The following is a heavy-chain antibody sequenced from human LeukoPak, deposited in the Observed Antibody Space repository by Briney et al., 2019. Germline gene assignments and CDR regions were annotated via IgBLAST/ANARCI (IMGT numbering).Heavy chain of an antibody. CDR1: GYTFTGYY. CDR3: ARSSHYYDAFDI. CDR2: INPNSGGT. J-gene: IGHJ3*02. V-gene: IGHV1-2*02. Sequence: ASVKVSCTASGYTFTGYYMHWVRQAPGQGLEWMGWINPNSGGTNYAQKFQGRVTMTRDTSISTAYMELSRLRSDDTAVYYCARSSHYYDAFDIWGQGTMVTFSS. D-gene: IGHD3-10*01.